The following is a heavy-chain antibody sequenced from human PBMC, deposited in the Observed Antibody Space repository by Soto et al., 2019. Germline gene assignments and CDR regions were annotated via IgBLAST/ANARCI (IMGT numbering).Heavy chain of an antibody. D-gene: IGHD2-15*01. CDR1: GYTFTSYG. J-gene: IGHJ6*02. CDR3: ARLDIVVVVAADYYYYYGMDV. V-gene: IGHV1-18*01. Sequence: ASVKVSCKASGYTFTSYGISWVRQAPGQGLEWMGWISAYNGNTNYAQKLQGRVTMTTDTSTSTAYMELRSLRSDDTAVYYCARLDIVVVVAADYYYYYGMDVWGQGTTVTVSS. CDR2: ISAYNGNT.